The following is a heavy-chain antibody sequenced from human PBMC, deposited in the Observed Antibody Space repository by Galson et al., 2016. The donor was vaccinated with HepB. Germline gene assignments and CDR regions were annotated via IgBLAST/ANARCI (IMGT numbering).Heavy chain of an antibody. V-gene: IGHV3-23*01. CDR3: AKFASGTYYLDSFDY. J-gene: IGHJ4*02. CDR2: ISGSGGST. CDR1: GFTFRSYA. D-gene: IGHD3-10*01. Sequence: SLRLSCAASGFTFRSYAMTWVRQAPGKGLEWVSTISGSGGSTYHAASVKGRFTISRDNSKNTVYLQMNSLRAEDTAVYYCAKFASGTYYLDSFDYWGQGTLVTVSS.